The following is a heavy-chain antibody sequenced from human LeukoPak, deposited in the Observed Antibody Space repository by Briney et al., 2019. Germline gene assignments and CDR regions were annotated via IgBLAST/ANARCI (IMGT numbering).Heavy chain of an antibody. CDR1: GYTFTDYY. CDR2: INPNRGGT. Sequence: ASVKVSCKASGYTFTDYYMHWVRQVPGQGLEWMGWINPNRGGTKYAQKYQGRVTMTTDTSTSTAYMELRSLRSDDTAVYYCARDLLYCSSTSCYGFYFDYWGQGTLVTVSS. J-gene: IGHJ4*02. CDR3: ARDLLYCSSTSCYGFYFDY. D-gene: IGHD2-2*01. V-gene: IGHV1-2*02.